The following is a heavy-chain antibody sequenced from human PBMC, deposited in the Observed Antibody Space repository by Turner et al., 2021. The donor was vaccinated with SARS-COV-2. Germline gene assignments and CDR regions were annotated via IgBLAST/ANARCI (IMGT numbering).Heavy chain of an antibody. CDR1: GFAVSNNY. D-gene: IGHD4-17*01. J-gene: IGHJ4*02. V-gene: IGHV3-66*01. CDR3: ATRMTTRPQ. Sequence: DVHLVESGGGLVQSGGSLRLSCEASGFAVSNNYMSWVRQAAGKGLEWVSLIDSGGSTYYADSVTGRFTISRDNSKNTLYLQMNSLRAEDTAVYYCATRMTTRPQWGQGTLVTVSS. CDR2: IDSGGST.